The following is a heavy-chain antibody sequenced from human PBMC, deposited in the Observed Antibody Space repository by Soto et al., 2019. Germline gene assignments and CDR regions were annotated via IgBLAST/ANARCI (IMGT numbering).Heavy chain of an antibody. CDR3: ARGRRWNGGSAFDS. J-gene: IGHJ4*02. V-gene: IGHV3-74*01. D-gene: IGHD3-10*01. CDR2: INSDGSST. CDR1: GFTLSSYW. Sequence: GGSLRLSCAASGFTLSSYWMHWVRQAPGKGLVWVSRINSDGSSTSYADSVKGRFTISRDNAKNTLSLQMNSLRAEDTAVYYCARGRRWNGGSAFDSWGQGALVTVSS.